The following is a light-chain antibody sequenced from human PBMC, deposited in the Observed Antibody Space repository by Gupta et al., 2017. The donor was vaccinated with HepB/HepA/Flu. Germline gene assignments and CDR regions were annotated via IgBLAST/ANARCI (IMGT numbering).Light chain of an antibody. CDR3: QVWDSSSDHVI. V-gene: IGLV3-21*01. Sequence: SYVLTQPPSVSVAPGKTARITCGGNNIGIKSVHWYQQKPGQAPVLVIFDDDDRPSGIPERFSGSNSGNMATLTISRVEDGDEADYYCQVWDSSSDHVIFGGGTKVTVL. CDR1: NIGIKS. J-gene: IGLJ2*01. CDR2: DDD.